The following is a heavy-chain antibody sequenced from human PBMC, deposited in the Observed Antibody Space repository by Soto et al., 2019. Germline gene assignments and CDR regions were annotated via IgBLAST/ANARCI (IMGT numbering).Heavy chain of an antibody. J-gene: IGHJ3*01. Sequence: QVQLVQSGAEVRKHGSSVKVSCKAPGGTLSTYIIIWVRQALGQGLEWMGRSIPIPDITNYARKFQGRVTDTADSSTRTAYMELPSLKSEVPAVYYCARHRFTPRGDAFDLWGQAIMVKVSS. CDR1: GGTLSTYI. V-gene: IGHV1-69*02. CDR2: SIPIPDIT. CDR3: ARHRFTPRGDAFDL. D-gene: IGHD3-3*01.